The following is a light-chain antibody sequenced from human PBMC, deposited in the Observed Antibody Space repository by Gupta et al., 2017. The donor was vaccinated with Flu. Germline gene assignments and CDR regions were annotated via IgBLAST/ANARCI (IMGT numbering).Light chain of an antibody. Sequence: DIQMPQSPSTLSASVGYRVTITCRASQSISSWLVWYQQKPGEAPKLLIYKASSLQSGVPSRFSGSGSGAEFTLTISSLQPDDYATYYCQQYNSYSLTFGGGTKVEIK. CDR3: QQYNSYSLT. J-gene: IGKJ4*01. CDR1: QSISSW. V-gene: IGKV1-5*03. CDR2: KAS.